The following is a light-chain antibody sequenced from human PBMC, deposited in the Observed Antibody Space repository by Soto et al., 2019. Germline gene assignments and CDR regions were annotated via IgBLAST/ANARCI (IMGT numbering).Light chain of an antibody. CDR3: QQYGSSGT. V-gene: IGKV3-15*01. CDR1: QSVSSN. CDR2: GAS. Sequence: EIVLTQSPGTLSLSPGERATLSCRASQSVSSNLARYQQKPGQAPRLLIYGASTRATGIPARFSGSGSGTEFTLTISSLQSEDFAVYYCQQYGSSGTFGQGTKVDIK. J-gene: IGKJ1*01.